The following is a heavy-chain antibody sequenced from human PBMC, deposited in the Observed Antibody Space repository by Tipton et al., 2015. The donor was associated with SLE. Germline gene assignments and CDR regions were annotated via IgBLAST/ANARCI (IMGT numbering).Heavy chain of an antibody. D-gene: IGHD3-22*01. CDR2: INHSAST. CDR1: GGSFRGYY. V-gene: IGHV4-34*01. J-gene: IGHJ3*01. CDR3: ARGLNFFDSSGLDAFDF. Sequence: GLVKPSETLSLTCVVYGGSFRGYYWSWIRQTPGKGLEWIGEINHSASTNYNSSLKSRVTLSVDTPKSQFSLKLSSVTAAGTAVYFCARGLNFFDSSGLDAFDFWSQEAVVPVSS.